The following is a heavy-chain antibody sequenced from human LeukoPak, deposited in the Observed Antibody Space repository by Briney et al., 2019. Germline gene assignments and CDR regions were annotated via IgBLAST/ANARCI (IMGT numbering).Heavy chain of an antibody. CDR3: AKDLSTMIVVVMTSPFDY. J-gene: IGHJ4*02. Sequence: PGGSLRLSCAASGFTFSNYWMSWVRQAPGKGLEWVAVISYDGSNKYYADSVKGRFTISRDNSKNTLYLQMNSLRAEDTAVYYCAKDLSTMIVVVMTSPFDYWGQGTLVTVSS. D-gene: IGHD3-22*01. CDR1: GFTFSNYW. CDR2: ISYDGSNK. V-gene: IGHV3-30*18.